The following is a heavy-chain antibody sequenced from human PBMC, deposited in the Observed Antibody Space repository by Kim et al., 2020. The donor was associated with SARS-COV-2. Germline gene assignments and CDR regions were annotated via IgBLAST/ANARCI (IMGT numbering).Heavy chain of an antibody. J-gene: IGHJ6*02. CDR1: GYTFTSYG. CDR3: ARDLWLGELPDYYDSSGYYFYGMDV. D-gene: IGHD3-22*01. Sequence: ASVKVSCKASGYTFTSYGISWVRQAPGQGLEWMGWISAYNGNTNYAQKLQGRVTMTTDTSTSTAYMELRSLRSDDTAVYYCARDLWLGELPDYYDSSGYYFYGMDVWGRGSTVTVSS. V-gene: IGHV1-18*04. CDR2: ISAYNGNT.